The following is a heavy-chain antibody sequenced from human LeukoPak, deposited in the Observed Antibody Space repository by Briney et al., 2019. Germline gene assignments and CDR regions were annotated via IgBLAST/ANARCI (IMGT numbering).Heavy chain of an antibody. J-gene: IGHJ6*03. Sequence: ASVKVSCKASGYTFTSYAMHWVRQAPGQRLEWMGWINPNSGGTNYAQKFQGRVTMTRDTSISTAYMELSRLRSDDTAVYYCARDGSGAMDVWGKGTTVTISS. D-gene: IGHD3-10*01. CDR2: INPNSGGT. CDR3: ARDGSGAMDV. V-gene: IGHV1-2*02. CDR1: GYTFTSYA.